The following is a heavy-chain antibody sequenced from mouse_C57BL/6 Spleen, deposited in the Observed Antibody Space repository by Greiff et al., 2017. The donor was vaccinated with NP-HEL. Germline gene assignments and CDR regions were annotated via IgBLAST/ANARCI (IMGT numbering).Heavy chain of an antibody. J-gene: IGHJ2*01. Sequence: EVKLQESGPGLVKPSHSLSLTCSVTGYSITSGYYWNWIRQFPGNKLEWMGYISYDGSNNYNPSLKNRISITRDTSKNQFFLKLNSVTTEDTATYYCARIYYDYDGYYFDYWGQGTTLTVSS. CDR1: GYSITSGYY. D-gene: IGHD2-4*01. CDR2: ISYDGSN. CDR3: ARIYYDYDGYYFDY. V-gene: IGHV3-6*01.